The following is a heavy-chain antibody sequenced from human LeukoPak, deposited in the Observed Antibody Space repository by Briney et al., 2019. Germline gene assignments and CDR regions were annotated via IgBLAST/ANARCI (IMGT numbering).Heavy chain of an antibody. J-gene: IGHJ5*02. CDR3: ARVTPTYDILTGYYHNWFDP. CDR2: ISSSSSYI. D-gene: IGHD3-9*01. V-gene: IGHV3-21*01. Sequence: GGSLRLSCAASGFTFSSYEMNWVRQAPGKGLEWVSSISSSSSYIYYADSVKGRFTISRDNAKNSLYLQVNSLRAEDTAVYYCARVTPTYDILTGYYHNWFDPWGQGTLVTVSS. CDR1: GFTFSSYE.